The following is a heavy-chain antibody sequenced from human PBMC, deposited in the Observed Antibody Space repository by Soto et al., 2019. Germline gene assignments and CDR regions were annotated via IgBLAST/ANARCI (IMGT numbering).Heavy chain of an antibody. CDR2: IDWDDDK. Sequence: SGPMLVNPTQTLTLTCTFSGFSLSTSGMCVSWIRQLPGKALEWLARIDWDDDKYYSTSLKTRLTISKDTSKNQVVLTMTNMDPVDTATYYCARIRDYSNYYYYMDVWGKGTTVTVSS. CDR1: GFSLSTSGMC. CDR3: ARIRDYSNYYYYMDV. D-gene: IGHD4-4*01. J-gene: IGHJ6*03. V-gene: IGHV2-70*11.